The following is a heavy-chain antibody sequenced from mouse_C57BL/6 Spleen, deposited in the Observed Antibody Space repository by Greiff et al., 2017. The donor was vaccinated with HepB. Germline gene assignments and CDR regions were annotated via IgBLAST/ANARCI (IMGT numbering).Heavy chain of an antibody. CDR2: IDPSDSYT. D-gene: IGHD3-2*02. J-gene: IGHJ4*01. Sequence: QVQLKQPGAELVMPGASVKLSCKASGYTFTSYWMHWVKQRPGQGLEWIGEIDPSDSYTNYNQKFKGKSTLTVDKSSSTAYMQLSSLTSEDSAVYYCARRGDSSGYGYAMDYWGQGTSVTVSS. V-gene: IGHV1-69*01. CDR3: ARRGDSSGYGYAMDY. CDR1: GYTFTSYW.